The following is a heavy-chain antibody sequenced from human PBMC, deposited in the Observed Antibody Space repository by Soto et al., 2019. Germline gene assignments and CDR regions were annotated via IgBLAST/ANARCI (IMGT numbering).Heavy chain of an antibody. V-gene: IGHV4-31*03. D-gene: IGHD3-3*01. CDR1: GGSISSGGYY. J-gene: IGHJ3*02. CDR3: AATKRFLEWLSTLAAFDI. CDR2: IYYSGST. Sequence: QVQLQESGPGLVKPSQTLSLTCTVSGGSISSGGYYWSWIRQHPGKGLEWIGYIYYSGSTYYNPYLTSRVTISGDTSKNQFSLKLSSVTAADTAVYYCAATKRFLEWLSTLAAFDIWGQGTMVTVSS.